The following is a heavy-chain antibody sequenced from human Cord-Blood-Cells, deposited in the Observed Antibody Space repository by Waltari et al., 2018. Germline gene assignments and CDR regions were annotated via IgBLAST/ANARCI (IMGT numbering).Heavy chain of an antibody. D-gene: IGHD3-16*01. CDR2: ISYDGSNK. V-gene: IGHV3-30*04. CDR1: GFTFSSYA. Sequence: QVQLVESGGGVVQPGRSLRLSCAASGFTFSSYAMHWVRQAPGKGVEWVAVISYDGSNKYYADSVKGRFTISRDNSKNTLYLQMNSLRAEDTAVYYCAREVTYYFDYWGQGTLVTVSS. CDR3: AREVTYYFDY. J-gene: IGHJ4*02.